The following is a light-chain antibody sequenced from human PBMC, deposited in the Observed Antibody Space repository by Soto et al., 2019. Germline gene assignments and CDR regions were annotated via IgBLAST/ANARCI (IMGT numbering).Light chain of an antibody. V-gene: IGKV1-5*01. Sequence: QMTQSPSTLSASVGDRVTITCRASQSISSWLAWYQQKPGKVPKLLIYDASSLESGVPSTFSGSGSGTEFTLTISSLQPDDFATYYCQQYNSLWTFGQGTKVDIK. J-gene: IGKJ1*01. CDR2: DAS. CDR3: QQYNSLWT. CDR1: QSISSW.